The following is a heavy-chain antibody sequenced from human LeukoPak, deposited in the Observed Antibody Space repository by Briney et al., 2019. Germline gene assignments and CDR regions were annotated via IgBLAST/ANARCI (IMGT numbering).Heavy chain of an antibody. D-gene: IGHD2-15*01. J-gene: IGHJ5*02. Sequence: GASVKVSCKASGYTFTSYYMHWVRQAPGQGLEWMGIINPSGGSTSYAQKFQGRVTMTRDTSTSTVYMELSSLRSEDTAVYYCARAWAVVVVAASNWFDPWGQGTLVTVSS. CDR1: GYTFTSYY. CDR2: INPSGGST. V-gene: IGHV1-46*01. CDR3: ARAWAVVVVAASNWFDP.